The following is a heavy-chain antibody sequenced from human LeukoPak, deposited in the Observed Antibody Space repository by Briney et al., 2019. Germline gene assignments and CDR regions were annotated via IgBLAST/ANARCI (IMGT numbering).Heavy chain of an antibody. Sequence: SETLSLTCAVYGGSFSGYCWSWIRQPPGKGLEWIGEINHSGSTNYNPSLKSRVTISVDTSKNQFSLKLSSVTAADTAVYYCASSQYYYDSSGYYYFSDYWGQGTLVTVSS. D-gene: IGHD3-22*01. V-gene: IGHV4-34*01. CDR3: ASSQYYYDSSGYYYFSDY. J-gene: IGHJ4*02. CDR1: GGSFSGYC. CDR2: INHSGST.